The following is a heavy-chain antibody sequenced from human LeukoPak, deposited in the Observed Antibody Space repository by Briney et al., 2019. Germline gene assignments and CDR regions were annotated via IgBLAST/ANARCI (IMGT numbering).Heavy chain of an antibody. CDR2: FIGSGGT. CDR1: GLTFTSNT. D-gene: IGHD4-17*01. Sequence: GGSLRLSCAAAGLTFTSNTMSWARQAPGKGLEWVSAFIGSGGTYYADSVRGRFTISRDNSKNTLYLQMSSLRAEDTALYYCATLYGDYGAYWGQGTLVTVSS. CDR3: ATLYGDYGAY. V-gene: IGHV3-23*01. J-gene: IGHJ4*02.